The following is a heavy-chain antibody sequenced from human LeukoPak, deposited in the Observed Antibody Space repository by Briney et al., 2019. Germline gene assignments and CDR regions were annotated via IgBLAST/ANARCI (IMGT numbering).Heavy chain of an antibody. CDR2: MNPNSGNT. J-gene: IGHJ4*02. V-gene: IGHV1-8*01. D-gene: IGHD3-10*01. CDR3: ARGPHYYGSGSSDY. CDR1: GYTFTSYG. Sequence: ASVKVSCKASGYTFTSYGISWVRQAPGQGLEWMGWMNPNSGNTGYAQKFQGRVTITRNTSTSTAYMELSSLRSEDTAVYYCARGPHYYGSGSSDYWGQGTLVTVSS.